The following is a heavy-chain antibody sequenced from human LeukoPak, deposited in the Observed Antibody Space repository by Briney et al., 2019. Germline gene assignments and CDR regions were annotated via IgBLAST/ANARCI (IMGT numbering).Heavy chain of an antibody. CDR2: INSDGSTT. CDR3: ARGHYYGMDV. CDR1: GFTFSSYW. V-gene: IGHV3-74*01. J-gene: IGHJ6*02. Sequence: GGSLRLSCAASGFTFSSYWMHWVRQAPGKGLVWVSRINSDGSTTTYADSVKGRVTISRDNAKNTLYLQMNSLRADDTAVYYCARGHYYGMDVWGQGTTVTVSS.